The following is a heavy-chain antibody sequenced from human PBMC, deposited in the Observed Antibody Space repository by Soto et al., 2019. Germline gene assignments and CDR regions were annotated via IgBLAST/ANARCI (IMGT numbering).Heavy chain of an antibody. CDR2: IRSKDYGGTT. CDR1: GFTFGYFS. CDR3: TREIPYFDS. J-gene: IGHJ4*02. Sequence: GGSLRLSCATSGFTFGYFSISWVRQAPGRGLEWVGFIRSKDYGGTTEYAASVKGRFAISRDDSTGIAYLQMNSLKIEDTAVYYCTREIPYFDSWGQGTLVTVSS. V-gene: IGHV3-49*02.